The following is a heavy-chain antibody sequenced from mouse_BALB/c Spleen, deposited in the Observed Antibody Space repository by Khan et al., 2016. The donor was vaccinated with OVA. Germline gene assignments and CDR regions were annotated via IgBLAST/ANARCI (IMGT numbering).Heavy chain of an antibody. D-gene: IGHD2-2*01. CDR2: IDPFSGST. CDR3: TRHGFVAWFTY. Sequence: VHVKQSGPELMKPGASVKISCKASGYSFTTYYIHWVMQSHGTSLEWIGYIDPFSGSTTYNQKFKGKATLTVDKSSSTAYIHLSNLTSEDSAVDYCTRHGFVAWFTYWGQGTLVTVSA. J-gene: IGHJ3*01. CDR1: GYSFTTYY. V-gene: IGHV1S135*01.